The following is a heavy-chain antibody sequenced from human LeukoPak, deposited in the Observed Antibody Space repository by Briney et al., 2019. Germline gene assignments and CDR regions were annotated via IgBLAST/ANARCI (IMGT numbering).Heavy chain of an antibody. Sequence: ASVKVSCKVSGYTLTELSMHWVRQAPGKGLEWMGGFDPEDGETIYAQKFQGRVTMTEDTSTDTAYMELSSLRSEDTAVYYCAKGPIRYFDWLLSEFDPWGQGTLVTVSS. CDR2: FDPEDGET. CDR1: GYTLTELS. CDR3: AKGPIRYFDWLLSEFDP. J-gene: IGHJ5*02. D-gene: IGHD3-9*01. V-gene: IGHV1-24*01.